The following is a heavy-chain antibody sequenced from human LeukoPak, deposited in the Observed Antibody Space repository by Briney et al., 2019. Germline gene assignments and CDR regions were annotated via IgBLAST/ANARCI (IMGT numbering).Heavy chain of an antibody. Sequence: GRSLRLSCAASGFTFSGYAVDWVRQAPGKGLEWLGVISYDGSNQYYADSVKGRFTISRDNSKDTLYLQMSSLRAEDTAVYYCARDSYENSFDYWGQGTLVTVSS. J-gene: IGHJ4*02. D-gene: IGHD3-22*01. CDR3: ARDSYENSFDY. CDR2: ISYDGSNQ. V-gene: IGHV3-30*15. CDR1: GFTFSGYA.